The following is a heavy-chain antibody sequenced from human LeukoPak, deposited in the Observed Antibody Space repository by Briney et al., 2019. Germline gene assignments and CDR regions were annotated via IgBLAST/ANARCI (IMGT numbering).Heavy chain of an antibody. CDR3: ARALYCSGGSCYSGGMVY. CDR1: GFTFSSYG. D-gene: IGHD2-15*01. CDR2: IWYDGSNK. V-gene: IGHV3-33*01. J-gene: IGHJ4*02. Sequence: AGGSLRLSCAASGFTFSSYGMHWVRQAPGKGLEWVAVIWYDGSNKYYADSVKGRFTISRDNSKNTLYLQMNSLRAEDTAVYCCARALYCSGGSCYSGGMVYWGQGTLVTVSS.